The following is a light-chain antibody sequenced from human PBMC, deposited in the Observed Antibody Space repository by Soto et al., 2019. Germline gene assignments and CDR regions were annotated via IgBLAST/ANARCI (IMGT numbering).Light chain of an antibody. V-gene: IGLV2-14*01. CDR3: SSYTSRSTYV. CDR2: EVS. J-gene: IGLJ1*01. CDR1: SSDVGGYIY. Sequence: QSALTQPASVSGSPGQSITISCTGTSSDVGGYIYVSWYQQHPGKAPKLMIYEVSNRPSGVSDRFSGSKSGNTASLTISGLQSEDEADYYCSSYTSRSTYVFGAGTKVTVL.